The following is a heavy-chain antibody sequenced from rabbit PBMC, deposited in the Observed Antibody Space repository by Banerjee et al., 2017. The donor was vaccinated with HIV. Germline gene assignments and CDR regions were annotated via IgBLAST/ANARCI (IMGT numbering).Heavy chain of an antibody. CDR3: ARDLAGVIGWNFNL. J-gene: IGHJ4*01. CDR1: GFDFSSNA. V-gene: IGHV1S47*01. Sequence: GGGLVQPEGSLTLTCKASGFDFSSNAMCWVRQAPGKGPEWIACIDDGDGSTYYASWVNGRFSISRSTSLNTVTLQMTSLTAADTATYFCARDLAGVIGWNFNLWGQGTLVTVS. D-gene: IGHD4-1*01. CDR2: IDDGDGST.